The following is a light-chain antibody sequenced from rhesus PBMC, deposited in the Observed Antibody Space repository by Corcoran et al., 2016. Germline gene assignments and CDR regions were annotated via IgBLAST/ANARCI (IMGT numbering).Light chain of an antibody. CDR2: AAS. V-gene: IGKV1-25*01. CDR1: QGISSY. Sequence: DIQMTQSPSSLSASVGDRVTITCRASQGISSYLAWYQQKPGKAPKLLIYAASTFQSGVPSRFSGSGSVTDFTLTISSLQPEDFATYYCQQHNSYPLTFGGGTKVELK. J-gene: IGKJ4*01. CDR3: QQHNSYPLT.